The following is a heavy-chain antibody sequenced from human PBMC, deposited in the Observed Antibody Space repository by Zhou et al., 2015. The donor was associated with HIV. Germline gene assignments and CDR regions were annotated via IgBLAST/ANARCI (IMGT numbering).Heavy chain of an antibody. J-gene: IGHJ6*02. CDR2: ITPMFEID. CDR1: GGTFSSYA. CDR3: ARGGTVTRGVIRKMPQFYYYYVMEV. Sequence: QVQLVQSGAEVKKPGSSVKVSCKASGGTFSSYAISWVRQAPGQGLEWMGGITPMFEIDKYAQKFRTRLIITVDKSTSTAYMELSSLTSDDTAVYFCARGGTVTRGVIRKMPQFYYYYVMEVWGQGTTVTVSS. V-gene: IGHV1-69*17. D-gene: IGHD3-10*01.